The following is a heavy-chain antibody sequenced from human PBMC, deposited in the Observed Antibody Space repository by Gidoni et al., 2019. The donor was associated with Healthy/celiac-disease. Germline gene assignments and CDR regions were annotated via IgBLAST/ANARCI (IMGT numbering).Heavy chain of an antibody. D-gene: IGHD3-10*01. CDR1: GYTFTSYG. J-gene: IGHJ4*02. CDR3: ARGPHEGTMVRGVISRIFDY. V-gene: IGHV1-18*01. CDR2: ISAYNGNT. Sequence: QVQLVQSGAEVKKPGASVKVSCKASGYTFTSYGISWVRQAPGQGLEWMGWISAYNGNTNYAQKLQGRVTMTTDTSTSTAYMELRSLRSDDTAVYYCARGPHEGTMVRGVISRIFDYWGQGTLVTVSS.